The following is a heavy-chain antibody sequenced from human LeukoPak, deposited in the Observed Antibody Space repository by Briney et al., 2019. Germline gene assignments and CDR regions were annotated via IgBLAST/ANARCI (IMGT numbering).Heavy chain of an antibody. J-gene: IGHJ3*02. V-gene: IGHV4-30-4*01. CDR1: GGSISSGDYY. Sequence: SETLPLTCTVSGGSISSGDYYWSWIRQPPGKGLEWIGYIYYSGSTYYNPSLKSRVTISVDTSKNQFSLKLSSVTAADTAVYYCARAEYYYDSRAHGAFDIWGRGTMVTVSS. CDR3: ARAEYYYDSRAHGAFDI. D-gene: IGHD3-22*01. CDR2: IYYSGST.